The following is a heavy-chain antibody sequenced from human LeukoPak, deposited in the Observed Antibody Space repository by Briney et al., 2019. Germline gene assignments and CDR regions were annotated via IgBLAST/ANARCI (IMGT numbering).Heavy chain of an antibody. CDR1: GGTFTSYA. J-gene: IGHJ5*02. D-gene: IGHD3-10*01. CDR2: IIPIFGTA. CDR3: ARDVMVRGHNWFDP. Sequence: SVKVSCKASGGTFTSYAISWVRQAPGQGLEWMGGIIPIFGTANYAQKFQGRVTITADKSTSTAYMELSSLRSEDTAVYYCARDVMVRGHNWFDPWGQGTLVTVSS. V-gene: IGHV1-69*06.